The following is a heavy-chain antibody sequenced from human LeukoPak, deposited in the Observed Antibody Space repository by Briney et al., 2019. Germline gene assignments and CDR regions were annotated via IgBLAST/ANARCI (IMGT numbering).Heavy chain of an antibody. Sequence: ASVKVSCKASGYTFTGYYMHWVRQAPGQGLEWMGWISPNSGGTNYAQKFQGRVTMTRDTSISTAYMELRSLKSDDTAVYYCASLKNYYDSSGYLVTDAFDIWGQGTMVTVSS. CDR2: ISPNSGGT. CDR3: ASLKNYYDSSGYLVTDAFDI. V-gene: IGHV1-2*02. J-gene: IGHJ3*02. CDR1: GYTFTGYY. D-gene: IGHD3-22*01.